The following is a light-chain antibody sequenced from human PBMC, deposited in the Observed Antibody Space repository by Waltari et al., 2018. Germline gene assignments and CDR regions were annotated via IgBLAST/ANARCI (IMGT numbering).Light chain of an antibody. CDR3: STYTSTNTWV. CDR2: DVS. V-gene: IGLV2-14*03. J-gene: IGLJ3*02. CDR1: SSDVGGYNY. Sequence: QSALTQPASVSGSPGQSITISCTGTSSDVGGYNYVSWYQQHPAKAPKGMIYDVSNRPSGVSNRFSGSRSGNTASLTISGLQAEDEADYCCSTYTSTNTWVFGGGTRLTVL.